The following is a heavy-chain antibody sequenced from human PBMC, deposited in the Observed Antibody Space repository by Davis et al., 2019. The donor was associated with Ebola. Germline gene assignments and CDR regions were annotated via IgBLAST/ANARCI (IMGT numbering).Heavy chain of an antibody. V-gene: IGHV3-30*04. J-gene: IGHJ4*02. CDR3: AKDGSGQLWYPFDY. Sequence: PGGSLRLSCAASGFTFSSYAMHWVRQAPGKGLEWVAVISYDGSNKYYADSVKGRFTISRDNSKNTLYLQMNSLRAEDTAVYYCAKDGSGQLWYPFDYWGQGTLVTVSS. CDR1: GFTFSSYA. CDR2: ISYDGSNK. D-gene: IGHD5-18*01.